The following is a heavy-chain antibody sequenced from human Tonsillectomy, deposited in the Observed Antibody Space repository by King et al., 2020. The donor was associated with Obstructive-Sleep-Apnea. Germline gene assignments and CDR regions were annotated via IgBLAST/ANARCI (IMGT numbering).Heavy chain of an antibody. CDR2: ISGSGTRT. Sequence: VQLVESGGGLVQPGGSLRLSCAASGFTFSSSAMSWVRQAPGKGLEWVSAISGSGTRTHYADSVKGRFTISRDNSKNTLYLQMNSLRAEDTAVYYCAKGDSDYVGDFDYWGQATLVTVSS. V-gene: IGHV3-23*04. J-gene: IGHJ4*02. CDR3: AKGDSDYVGDFDY. CDR1: GFTFSSSA. D-gene: IGHD4-23*01.